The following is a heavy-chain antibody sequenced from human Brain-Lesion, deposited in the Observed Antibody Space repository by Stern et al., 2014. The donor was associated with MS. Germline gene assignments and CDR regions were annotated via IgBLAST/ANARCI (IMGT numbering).Heavy chain of an antibody. CDR1: GGSISSGGYY. CDR3: ARGRVVPGFQYYATDV. J-gene: IGHJ6*02. CDR2: IFNSGST. D-gene: IGHD2-2*01. Sequence: QVQLQESGPGLVKPSQTLSLSCTVSGGSISSGGYYWSWIRQPAGKGLEWIGRIFNSGSTSYTPPLKSRVPISIAPSKNQFSLRLNSMTAADTAVYYCARGRVVPGFQYYATDVWGQGTTVIVS. V-gene: IGHV4-61*02.